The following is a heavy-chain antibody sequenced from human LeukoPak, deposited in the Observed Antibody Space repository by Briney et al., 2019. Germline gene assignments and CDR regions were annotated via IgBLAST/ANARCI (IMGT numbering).Heavy chain of an antibody. CDR1: GFTFSSFA. D-gene: IGHD6-13*01. V-gene: IGHV3-30-3*01. Sequence: GRSLRLSCAASGFTFSSFAFHWVRQAPGKGLEWVAVISHDGSDTFYADSVKGRFTISRDNSKNTLYLQMSSLRAEDTAVYFCARDQSAGYSSSGSSSWGRLGDWGQGTLVTVSS. CDR3: ARDQSAGYSSSGSSSWGRLGD. J-gene: IGHJ4*02. CDR2: ISHDGSDT.